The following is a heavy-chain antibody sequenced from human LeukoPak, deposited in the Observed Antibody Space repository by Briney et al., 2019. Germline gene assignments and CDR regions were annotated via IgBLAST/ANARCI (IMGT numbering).Heavy chain of an antibody. CDR3: ARDSPYTSGWYDGDFDY. J-gene: IGHJ4*02. D-gene: IGHD6-19*01. Sequence: GWSLRLSFVTSGFTFSSYEMNWLRQAPAKGLEWVSYISSSGSPIYYADSVKGRFTISRDNAKNSLFLQMNSLRAEDTAVYYCARDSPYTSGWYDGDFDYWGQGTLVTVSS. CDR2: ISSSGSPI. CDR1: GFTFSSYE. V-gene: IGHV3-48*03.